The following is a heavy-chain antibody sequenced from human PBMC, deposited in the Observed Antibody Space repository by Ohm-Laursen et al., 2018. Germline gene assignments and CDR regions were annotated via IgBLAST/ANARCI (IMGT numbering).Heavy chain of an antibody. CDR3: ARHASVTGLDY. D-gene: IGHD6-19*01. CDR2: VSYSENT. V-gene: IGHV4-31*11. J-gene: IGHJ4*02. CDR1: GGSFSSADYY. Sequence: SETLSLTCAVSGGSFSSADYYWSWIRHHPGKGLEWIGYVSYSENTYYNPSLKSRLLISVDRSKSQFSLKLSSVIAADTAMYYCARHASVTGLDYWGQGTLVTVSS.